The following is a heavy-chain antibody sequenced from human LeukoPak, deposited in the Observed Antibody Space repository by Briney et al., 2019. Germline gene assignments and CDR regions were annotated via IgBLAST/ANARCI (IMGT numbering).Heavy chain of an antibody. CDR3: ARGVGGVREGFDI. CDR2: IFNSGSS. J-gene: IGHJ3*02. CDR1: GGSLSSESYH. D-gene: IGHD3-16*01. Sequence: SETLSLTCTVSGGSLSSESYHWRWVRQPPGRGLEWIAYIFNSGSSNYNPSLKSRVTISVDTSKNQFSLKLNSVTAADTAQYHCARGVGGVREGFDIWGQGTMVTVSS. V-gene: IGHV4-61*01.